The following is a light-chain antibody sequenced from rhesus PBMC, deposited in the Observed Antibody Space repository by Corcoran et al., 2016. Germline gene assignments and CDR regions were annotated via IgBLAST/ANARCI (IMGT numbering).Light chain of an antibody. CDR2: KVN. J-gene: IGLJ1*01. CDR1: SSDIGGYNY. Sequence: QAALTQPRSVSGSPGQSVTISCTGTSSDIGGYNYVSWYRQQPGTTTKLMMYKVNMRPSGVSDRFSGSKSGNTASLTISGLQAEDEADYYCSSYEASDTYIFGAGTRLTVL. CDR3: SSYEASDTYI. V-gene: IGLV2-11*01.